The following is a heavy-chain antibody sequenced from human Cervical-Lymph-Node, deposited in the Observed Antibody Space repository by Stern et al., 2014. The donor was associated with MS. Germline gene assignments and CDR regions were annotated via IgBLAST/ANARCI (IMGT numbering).Heavy chain of an antibody. D-gene: IGHD7-27*01. CDR2: INTYTGNT. CDR1: GYTFHSYG. J-gene: IGHJ4*02. Sequence: VQLVQSGAEVKKPGASVKVSCKASGYTFHSYGINWVRQAPGQGLEWMGRINTYTGNTNYAQTLQGRVTMTTDTSTSTVHMELRSMRSDDTAVYYCARAGHWGNYFDFWGQGTLVTVSS. V-gene: IGHV1-18*01. CDR3: ARAGHWGNYFDF.